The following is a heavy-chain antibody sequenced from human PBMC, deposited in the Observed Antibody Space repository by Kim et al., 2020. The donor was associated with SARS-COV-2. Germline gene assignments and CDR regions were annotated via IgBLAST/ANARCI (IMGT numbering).Heavy chain of an antibody. CDR3: ARDFGGSWPGTTDWTVGYGMDV. V-gene: IGHV1-69*13. J-gene: IGHJ6*02. D-gene: IGHD1-1*01. CDR2: IIPIFGTA. Sequence: SVKVSCKASGGTFSSYAISWVRQAPGQGLEWMGGIIPIFGTANYAQKFQGRVTITADESTSTAYMELSSLSSEDTAVYYCARDFGGSWPGTTDWTVGYGMDVWGQGTTVTVSS. CDR1: GGTFSSYA.